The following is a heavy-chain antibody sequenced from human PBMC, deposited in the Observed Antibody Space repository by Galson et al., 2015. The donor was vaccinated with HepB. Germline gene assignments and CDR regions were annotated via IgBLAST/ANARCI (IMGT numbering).Heavy chain of an antibody. V-gene: IGHV4-34*01. CDR3: ARGGSGRTCYFCHGMDV. CDR1: NGSFSGFY. CDR2: IDDGGST. Sequence: ETLSLTCAVYNGSFSGFYWSWIRQPPGKPLEWIGEIDDGGSTNYNPSLKSRVTISVDTSKNQFSMKLKYVTAADTAVYYCARGGSGRTCYFCHGMDVWGQGTPVTVSS. J-gene: IGHJ6*01. D-gene: IGHD2-15*01.